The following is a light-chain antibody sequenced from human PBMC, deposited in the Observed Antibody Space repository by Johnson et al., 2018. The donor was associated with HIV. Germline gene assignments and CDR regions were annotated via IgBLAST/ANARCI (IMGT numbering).Light chain of an antibody. Sequence: HSVLTQPPSVSAAPGQKVAISCYGSSSNIGNNYVSWYQQLPGTAPKLLIYDDYKRPSGIPDRFSGSKSGTSATLGITGLQTGDEADYYCGTWDSSLGCVFGTGTKVTVL. CDR2: DDY. V-gene: IGLV1-51*01. CDR3: GTWDSSLGCV. J-gene: IGLJ1*01. CDR1: SSNIGNNY.